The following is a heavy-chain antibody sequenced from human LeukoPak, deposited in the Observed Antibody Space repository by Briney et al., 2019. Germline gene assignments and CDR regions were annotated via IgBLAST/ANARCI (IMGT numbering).Heavy chain of an antibody. Sequence: GESLKISCKGSGYSFTSYWIGWVRQMPGKGLEWMGIIYPGDSDARYSPSFQGQVTMSADKSISTAYLQWSSLKASDTAMYYCASRPVGSTYAFDIWGQGTMVSVSS. CDR3: ASRPVGSTYAFDI. CDR1: GYSFTSYW. D-gene: IGHD1-26*01. CDR2: IYPGDSDA. V-gene: IGHV5-51*01. J-gene: IGHJ3*02.